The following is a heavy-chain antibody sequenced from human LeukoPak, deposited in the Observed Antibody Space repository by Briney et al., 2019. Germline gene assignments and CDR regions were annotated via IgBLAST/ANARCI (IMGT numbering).Heavy chain of an antibody. Sequence: PSQTLSLTCAVSGSSISSGGYSWSWIRQPPGKGLEWIGYIYHSGSTYYNPSLKSRVTISVDRSKNQFSLKLSSVTAADTAVYYCASIRGSCSGGSCYGVTPWFDPWGQGTLVTVSS. CDR2: IYHSGST. CDR1: GSSISSGGYS. CDR3: ASIRGSCSGGSCYGVTPWFDP. J-gene: IGHJ5*02. D-gene: IGHD2-15*01. V-gene: IGHV4-30-2*01.